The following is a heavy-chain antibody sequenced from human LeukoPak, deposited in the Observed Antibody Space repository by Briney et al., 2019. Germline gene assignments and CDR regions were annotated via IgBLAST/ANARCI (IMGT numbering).Heavy chain of an antibody. D-gene: IGHD3-3*01. J-gene: IGHJ6*02. CDR1: GGTFISYA. V-gene: IGHV1-69*13. CDR2: IIPIFGTA. Sequence: SVKVSCKASGGTFISYAISWVRQAPGQGLEWMGGIIPIFGTANYAQKFQGRVTITADESTSTAYMELSSLRSEDTAVHYCATAITIFGVVIEYYYGMDVWGQGTTVTVSS. CDR3: ATAITIFGVVIEYYYGMDV.